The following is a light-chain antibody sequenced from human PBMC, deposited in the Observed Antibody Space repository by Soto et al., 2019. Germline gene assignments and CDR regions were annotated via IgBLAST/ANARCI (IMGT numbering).Light chain of an antibody. J-gene: IGLJ2*01. CDR1: SSDIGAYNY. CDR3: SLYSTSSTLE. CDR2: GVT. Sequence: QSALTQPASVSGSPGQSITISCTGTSSDIGAYNYVSWYQQHPGKTPKLMIYGVTNRPSGVSNRFSGSKSGSTASLTISGLQAEDEAVYYCSLYSTSSTLEFGGGTKLTVL. V-gene: IGLV2-14*01.